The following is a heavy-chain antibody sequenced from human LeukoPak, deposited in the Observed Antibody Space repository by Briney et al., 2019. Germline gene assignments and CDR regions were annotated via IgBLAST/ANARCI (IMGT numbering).Heavy chain of an antibody. J-gene: IGHJ4*02. D-gene: IGHD3-22*01. CDR1: GYTFTSYG. Sequence: ASVTVSCKASGYTFTSYGINWVRQAPGQGLEWMGWISAYNGHTNYAQKVQGRVSMTTDTSTNTAYMELRSLRSDDTAVYYCAREQNYYDSSGYRIYYFDYWAREPWSPSPQ. V-gene: IGHV1-18*01. CDR3: AREQNYYDSSGYRIYYFDY. CDR2: ISAYNGHT.